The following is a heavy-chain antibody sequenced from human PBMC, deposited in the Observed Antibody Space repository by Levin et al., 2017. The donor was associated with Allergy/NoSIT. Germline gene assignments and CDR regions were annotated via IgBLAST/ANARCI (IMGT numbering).Heavy chain of an antibody. V-gene: IGHV1-69*01. CDR3: ASDSNYVISDNYGMDV. CDR1: GGTFSSYA. J-gene: IGHJ6*02. D-gene: IGHD4-11*01. Sequence: GGSLRLSCKASGGTFSSYAISWVRQAPGQGLEWMGGIIPIFGTANYAQKFQGRVTITADESTSTAYMELSSLRSEDTAVYYCASDSNYVISDNYGMDVWGQGTTVTVSS. CDR2: IIPIFGTA.